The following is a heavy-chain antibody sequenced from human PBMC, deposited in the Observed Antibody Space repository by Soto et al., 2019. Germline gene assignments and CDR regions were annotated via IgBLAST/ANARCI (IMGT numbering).Heavy chain of an antibody. J-gene: IGHJ5*02. D-gene: IGHD5-12*01. Sequence: ASVKVSCKASGYTFTSYGISWVRQAPGQGLEWMGWISAYNGNTNYAQKLQGRVTMTTDTSTSTAYMALRSLRSDDTAAYYCARDVVDPIVATIEGGNWFDPWGQGTLVTVSS. CDR2: ISAYNGNT. CDR1: GYTFTSYG. CDR3: ARDVVDPIVATIEGGNWFDP. V-gene: IGHV1-18*01.